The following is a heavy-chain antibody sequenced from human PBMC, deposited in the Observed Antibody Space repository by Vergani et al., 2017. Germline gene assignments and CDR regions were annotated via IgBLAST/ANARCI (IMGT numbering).Heavy chain of an antibody. CDR2: INPNSGGT. V-gene: IGHV1-2*04. CDR3: ARGRGVNYYYYYMDV. D-gene: IGHD3-10*01. Sequence: QVQLVQSGAEVKKPGASVKVSCKASGYTFTGYYMHWVRQAPGQGLEWMGWINPNSGGTNYAQKFQGWVTMTRDTSISTAYMELSRLRSEDTAVYYCARGRGVNYYYYYMDVWGKGTTVTVSS. J-gene: IGHJ6*03. CDR1: GYTFTGYY.